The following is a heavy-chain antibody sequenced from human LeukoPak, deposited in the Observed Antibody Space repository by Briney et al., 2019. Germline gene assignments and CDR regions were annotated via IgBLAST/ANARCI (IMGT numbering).Heavy chain of an antibody. Sequence: ASVKVSCKASGYTFTGYYMHWVRQAPGQGLEWMGWINPNSGGTNYAQKFQGRVTMTRDTSISTAYMELSRLRSDDTAVYYCARDSVLHYYDIHCFDYWGQGTLITVSS. J-gene: IGHJ4*02. D-gene: IGHD3-22*01. V-gene: IGHV1-2*02. CDR2: INPNSGGT. CDR3: ARDSVLHYYDIHCFDY. CDR1: GYTFTGYY.